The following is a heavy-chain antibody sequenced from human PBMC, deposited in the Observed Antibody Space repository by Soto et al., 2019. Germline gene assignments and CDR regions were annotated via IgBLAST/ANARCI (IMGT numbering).Heavy chain of an antibody. CDR1: GFTFNNYW. D-gene: IGHD3-10*01. CDR2: INGDGTTT. CDR3: ARGVRGHYGKDV. Sequence: EVQLVESGGGLVQPGGSLRLSCAASGFTFNNYWIHWVRQAPGKGLVWVSRINGDGTTTNYADSVKGRFAISRDNAKNTVYLQMNSLRAEDTALYYCARGVRGHYGKDVWGQGTTVTVSS. J-gene: IGHJ6*02. V-gene: IGHV3-74*01.